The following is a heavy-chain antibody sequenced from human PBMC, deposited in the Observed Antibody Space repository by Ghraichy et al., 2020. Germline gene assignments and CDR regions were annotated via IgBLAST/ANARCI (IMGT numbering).Heavy chain of an antibody. CDR1: GGSISSSSYY. V-gene: IGHV4-39*01. Sequence: SETLSLTCTVSGGSISSSSYYWGWIRQPPGKGLEWIGSIYYSGSTYYNPSLKSRVTISVDTSKNQFSLKLSSVTAADTAVYYCARSLRIAVAGWGIFDYWGQGTLVTVSS. J-gene: IGHJ4*02. CDR2: IYYSGST. CDR3: ARSLRIAVAGWGIFDY. D-gene: IGHD6-19*01.